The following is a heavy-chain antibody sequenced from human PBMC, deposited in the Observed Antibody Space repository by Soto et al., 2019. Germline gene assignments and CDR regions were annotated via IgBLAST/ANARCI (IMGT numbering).Heavy chain of an antibody. CDR2: INPSGGST. Sequence: ASVNVSCKASGYTFTSYYMHWVRQAPGQGLEWMGIINPSGGSTSYAQKFQGRVTMTRDTSTSTVYMELSSLRSEDTAVYYCARVAGYCSGGSCYDHFQHWGQGTLVTVSS. J-gene: IGHJ1*01. CDR3: ARVAGYCSGGSCYDHFQH. D-gene: IGHD2-15*01. CDR1: GYTFTSYY. V-gene: IGHV1-46*03.